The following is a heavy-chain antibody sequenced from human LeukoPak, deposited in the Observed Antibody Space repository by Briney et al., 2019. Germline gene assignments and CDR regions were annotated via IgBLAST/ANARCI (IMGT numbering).Heavy chain of an antibody. CDR2: ISGNGGNT. CDR3: ARGGGTFTEFDY. Sequence: GGSLRLSCAAPGFTFTNYAMSWVRQAPGKGLEWVSAISGNGGNTYYADSVEGRFTISRDNPKNTLYLQMNSLRVEDTAVYYCARGGGTFTEFDYWGQGTLVIVSS. J-gene: IGHJ4*02. V-gene: IGHV3-23*01. D-gene: IGHD3-10*01. CDR1: GFTFTNYA.